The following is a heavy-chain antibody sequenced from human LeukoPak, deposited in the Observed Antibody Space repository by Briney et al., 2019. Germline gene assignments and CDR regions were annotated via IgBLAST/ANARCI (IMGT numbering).Heavy chain of an antibody. CDR2: IKSKTDGGTT. Sequence: GGSLRLSCAASGFTFSNAWMSWVRQAPGKGLEWVGRIKSKTDGGTTGYAAPVEGRFTISRDDSKNTLYLQMNSLKTEDTAVYYCTTDFLGCSSTSCRYYFDYWGQGTLVTVSS. CDR1: GFTFSNAW. D-gene: IGHD2-2*01. CDR3: TTDFLGCSSTSCRYYFDY. J-gene: IGHJ4*02. V-gene: IGHV3-15*01.